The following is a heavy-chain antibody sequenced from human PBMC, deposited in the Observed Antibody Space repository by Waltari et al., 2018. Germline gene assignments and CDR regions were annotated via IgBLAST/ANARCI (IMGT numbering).Heavy chain of an antibody. CDR3: ARATARGDRYFDL. CDR2: INHAGST. D-gene: IGHD3-10*01. CDR1: GGSFSTSY. Sequence: QVQLQQWGAGLLKPSETLSLTCGIYGGSFSTSYWSCLRQPPGKGLEWIGEINHAGSTHFNPSLKSRITMSVDTSKNQFSLELNSVTAADTAVYYCARATARGDRYFDLWGRGTLVTVSS. V-gene: IGHV4-34*01. J-gene: IGHJ2*01.